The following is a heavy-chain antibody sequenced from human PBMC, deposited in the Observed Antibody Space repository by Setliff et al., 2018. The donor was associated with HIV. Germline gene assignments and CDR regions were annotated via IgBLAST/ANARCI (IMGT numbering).Heavy chain of an antibody. J-gene: IGHJ3*02. CDR1: GGPLSSYY. CDR3: ARDLHANYHVVEI. CDR2: IDYRGST. D-gene: IGHD2-15*01. V-gene: IGHV4-59*01. Sequence: SETLSLTCTVSGGPLSSYYWNWIRQPPGKGLEWIGDIDYRGSTNYNPSLQSRVIISADTSKSQFSLKLSSVTAADTAVYFCARDLHANYHVVEIWGPGTMVTVSS.